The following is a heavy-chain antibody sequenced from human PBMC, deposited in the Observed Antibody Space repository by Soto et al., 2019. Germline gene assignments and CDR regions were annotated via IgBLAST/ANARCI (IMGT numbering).Heavy chain of an antibody. CDR2: LYWEDDK. D-gene: IGHD6-19*01. CDR3: AHIVVAGLGYYFDY. CDR1: GFSLSSTRMA. V-gene: IGHV2-5*02. J-gene: IGHJ4*02. Sequence: QITLKESGPTLVKPTQTLTLTCTFSGFSLSSTRMAVGWIRQPPGKALEWVALLYWEDDKRYSPFLKIRLTIPKDTSKNQVVLTMSNMAPVYTARYYCAHIVVAGLGYYFDYWGQGTLVTVSS.